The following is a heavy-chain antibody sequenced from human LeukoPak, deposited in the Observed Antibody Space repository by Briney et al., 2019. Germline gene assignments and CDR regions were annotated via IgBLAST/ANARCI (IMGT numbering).Heavy chain of an antibody. CDR3: AKRYSGYDPWAVAEGDDAFDI. V-gene: IGHV1-18*01. Sequence: GASVKVSCKASGYTFTSYGISWVRQAPGQGLEWKGWISAYNGNTNYAQKLQGRVTMTTDTSTSTAYMELRSLRSDDTAVYYCAKRYSGYDPWAVAEGDDAFDIWGQGTMVTVSS. CDR2: ISAYNGNT. CDR1: GYTFTSYG. D-gene: IGHD5-12*01. J-gene: IGHJ3*02.